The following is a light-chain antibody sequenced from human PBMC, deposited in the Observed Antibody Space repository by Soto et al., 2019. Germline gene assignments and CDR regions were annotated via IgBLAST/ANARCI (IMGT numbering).Light chain of an antibody. Sequence: EIVMTQSPATLSVSPGERVTLSCRASQSININLAWYQQKPGQAPRVLIYGASSRASGIPDRFSGSGSGTDVPLTISRLEHDDFAFYYCQQYHNWPPLTFGGGTRVEI. V-gene: IGKV3D-15*01. CDR2: GAS. J-gene: IGKJ4*01. CDR1: QSININ. CDR3: QQYHNWPPLT.